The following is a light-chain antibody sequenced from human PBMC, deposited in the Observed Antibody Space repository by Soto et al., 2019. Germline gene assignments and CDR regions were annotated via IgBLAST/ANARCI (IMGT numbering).Light chain of an antibody. CDR3: QQYSTLPHT. CDR1: QSVTSRY. J-gene: IGKJ2*01. Sequence: ENVLTPSPGILSLSPGERATLSCRATQSVTSRYFAWYQQKPGQAPRLLIYGISTRATDIPDRFSGSGSGTYFTLTISRLEPEDFVVYYCQQYSTLPHTFGQGTKLEVK. V-gene: IGKV3-20*01. CDR2: GIS.